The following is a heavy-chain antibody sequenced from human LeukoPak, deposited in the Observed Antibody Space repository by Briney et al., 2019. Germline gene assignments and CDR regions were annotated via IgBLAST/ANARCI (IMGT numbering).Heavy chain of an antibody. V-gene: IGHV3-23*01. CDR2: ISDSGSSS. CDR3: AKGSGSGWYGWFDP. D-gene: IGHD6-19*01. J-gene: IGHJ5*02. CDR1: GFTFRSYA. Sequence: GGSLRLSCAASGFTFRSYAMNWVRQAPGKGLEWVSVISDSGSSSYYGDSVKGRFTISRDNSQNTLYLQMNSLTVEDTALYYCAKGSGSGWYGWFDPWGRGTLVTVSS.